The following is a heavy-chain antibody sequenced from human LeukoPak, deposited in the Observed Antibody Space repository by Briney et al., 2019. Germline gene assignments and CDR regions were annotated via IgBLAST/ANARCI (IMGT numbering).Heavy chain of an antibody. Sequence: ASVKVSCKASGYTFTSYGISWVRQAPGQGLEWMGWISAYNGNTNYAQKLQGRVTMTTDTSTSTAYMELRSLRSDDTAVYYCARDSKITMIVVVPTSTDYWGQGTLVTVSS. CDR1: GYTFTSYG. J-gene: IGHJ4*02. V-gene: IGHV1-18*01. D-gene: IGHD3-22*01. CDR3: ARDSKITMIVVVPTSTDY. CDR2: ISAYNGNT.